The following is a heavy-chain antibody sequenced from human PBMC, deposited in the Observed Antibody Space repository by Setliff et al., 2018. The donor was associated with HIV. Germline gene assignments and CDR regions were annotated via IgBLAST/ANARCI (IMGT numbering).Heavy chain of an antibody. CDR1: GFTFSNYD. D-gene: IGHD3-9*01. CDR3: ITDSGVRYLDWLSPLDAFDI. V-gene: IGHV3-23*01. J-gene: IGHJ3*02. CDR2: VSGSGGFT. Sequence: GESLKISCAASGFTFSNYDMTWVRQAPGKGLEWVSGVSGSGGFTSYADSVKGRFTISRHNSKNTLYLHMNSLRAEDTAVYYCITDSGVRYLDWLSPLDAFDIWGQGTMVTVSS.